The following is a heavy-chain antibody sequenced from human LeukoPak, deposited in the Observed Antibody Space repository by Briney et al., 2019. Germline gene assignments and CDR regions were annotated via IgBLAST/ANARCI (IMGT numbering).Heavy chain of an antibody. Sequence: SVKVSCKASGGTFSSYAISWVRQAPGQGLEWMGGIVPIFGTANYAQKFQGRVTITADESTSTAYMELSSLRSEDTAVYYCARGRSGQLWLRVGLRYYGMDVWGQGTTVTVSS. CDR2: IVPIFGTA. J-gene: IGHJ6*02. CDR3: ARGRSGQLWLRVGLRYYGMDV. CDR1: GGTFSSYA. D-gene: IGHD5-18*01. V-gene: IGHV1-69*13.